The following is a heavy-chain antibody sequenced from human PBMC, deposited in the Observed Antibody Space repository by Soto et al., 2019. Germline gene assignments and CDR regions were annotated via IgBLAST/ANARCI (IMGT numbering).Heavy chain of an antibody. V-gene: IGHV4-31*03. CDR3: AKDPSPQPTLVVTPGWFDL. D-gene: IGHD2-21*02. Sequence: QVQLQESGPGVVEPSQTLSLTCTVSGDSIRDGGYYWAWIRQLPGKGLEWLGYIYYTGKTDYHPSPSCGLTISGDMSKIQFSLKLTSLTAADTAVYFCAKDPSPQPTLVVTPGWFDLWCQGILVTVAS. J-gene: IGHJ5*02. CDR2: IYYTGKT. CDR1: GDSIRDGGYY.